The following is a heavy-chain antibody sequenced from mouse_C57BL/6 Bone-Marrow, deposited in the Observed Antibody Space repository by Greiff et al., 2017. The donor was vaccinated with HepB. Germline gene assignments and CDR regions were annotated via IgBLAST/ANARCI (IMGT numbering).Heavy chain of an antibody. CDR1: GYSFTDYN. Sequence: VHVKQSGPELVKPGASVKISCKASGYSFTDYNMNWVKQSNGKSLEWIGVINPNYGTTSYNQKFKGKATLTVDQSSSTAYMQLNSLTSEDSAVYYCATLGGYYGSSYGFAYWGQGTLVTVSA. D-gene: IGHD1-1*01. CDR2: INPNYGTT. V-gene: IGHV1-39*01. J-gene: IGHJ3*01. CDR3: ATLGGYYGSSYGFAY.